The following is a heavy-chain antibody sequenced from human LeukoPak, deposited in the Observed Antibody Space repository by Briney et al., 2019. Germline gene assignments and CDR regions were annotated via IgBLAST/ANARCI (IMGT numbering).Heavy chain of an antibody. J-gene: IGHJ4*02. Sequence: GGSLRLSCAASGFTFDDYAMHWVRQAPGKGLEWVSGISWNSGSIGYADSVKGRFTISRDNAKNSLYLQMNSLRAEDTAVYYCARDLEPDYWGQGTLVTVSS. CDR2: ISWNSGSI. V-gene: IGHV3-9*01. CDR1: GFTFDDYA. D-gene: IGHD5-24*01. CDR3: ARDLEPDY.